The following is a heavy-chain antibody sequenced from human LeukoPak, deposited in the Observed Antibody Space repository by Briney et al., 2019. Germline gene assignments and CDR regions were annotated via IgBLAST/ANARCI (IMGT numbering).Heavy chain of an antibody. D-gene: IGHD3-22*01. V-gene: IGHV4-59*11. CDR2: MSYSGST. Sequence: PSETLSLTCTVSGASISSHYWSWIRQPPGKGLEWIGYMSYSGSTNYNPSLKSRVTISVDTSKSQFSLKLRSVTAADTAVYYCARERHGYDISSYYTDAFDIWGQGTMVTVSS. CDR1: GASISSHY. CDR3: ARERHGYDISSYYTDAFDI. J-gene: IGHJ3*02.